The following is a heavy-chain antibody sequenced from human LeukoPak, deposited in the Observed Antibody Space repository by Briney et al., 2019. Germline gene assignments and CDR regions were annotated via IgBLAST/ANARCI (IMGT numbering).Heavy chain of an antibody. Sequence: ASVKVSCKASGYTFTCYYMHWVRQAPGQGLEWMGWINPKSGGTNYAQNFQGRVTMTRDTSISTAYMELSRLRSDDTAVYYCAREGLRYFDWPWFDYWGQGTLVTVSS. CDR3: AREGLRYFDWPWFDY. V-gene: IGHV1-2*02. CDR2: INPKSGGT. D-gene: IGHD3-9*01. J-gene: IGHJ4*02. CDR1: GYTFTCYY.